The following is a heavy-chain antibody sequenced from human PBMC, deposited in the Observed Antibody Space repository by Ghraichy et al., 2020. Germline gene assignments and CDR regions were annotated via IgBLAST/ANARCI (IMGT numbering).Heavy chain of an antibody. D-gene: IGHD2-15*01. CDR1: GFTFNTYA. CDR3: AKGSAGSCYYAFDI. V-gene: IGHV3-23*01. J-gene: IGHJ3*02. CDR2: IDNSGDST. Sequence: GGSLRLSCAASGFTFNTYAMTWVRQAPGKGLEWVSCIDNSGDSTYYAASVKGRFTISRDNSKSTLYLKMNTLRADDTAVYHCAKGSAGSCYYAFDIWGQGTMVTVSS.